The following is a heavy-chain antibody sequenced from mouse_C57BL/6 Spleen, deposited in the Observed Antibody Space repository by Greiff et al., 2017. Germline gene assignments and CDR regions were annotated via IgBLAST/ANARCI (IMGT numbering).Heavy chain of an antibody. CDR1: GFSLTSYG. Sequence: VKLQQSGPGLVQPSQSLSITCTVSGFSLTSYGVHWVRQSPGKGLEWLGVIWSGGSTDYNAAFISRLSISKDNTKSQIFFKMNSLQADDTAIYSCARGDYDRELDAMDYWGQGTSVTVSS. V-gene: IGHV2-2*01. CDR2: IWSGGST. CDR3: ARGDYDRELDAMDY. J-gene: IGHJ4*01. D-gene: IGHD2-4*01.